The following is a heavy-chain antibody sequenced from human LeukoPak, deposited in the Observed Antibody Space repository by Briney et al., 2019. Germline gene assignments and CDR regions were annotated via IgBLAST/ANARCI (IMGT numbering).Heavy chain of an antibody. CDR2: IVPILGIT. J-gene: IGHJ3*02. D-gene: IGHD6-19*01. Sequence: ASVKVSCKASGGTISSNAISWVRQAPGQGLEWMGRIVPILGITSYAQKFQGRVTITADKSTNTVYMELNSLRSEDTAVYYCARAGYSSGPAAFDIWGQGAMVTVSS. CDR3: ARAGYSSGPAAFDI. V-gene: IGHV1-69*04. CDR1: GGTISSNA.